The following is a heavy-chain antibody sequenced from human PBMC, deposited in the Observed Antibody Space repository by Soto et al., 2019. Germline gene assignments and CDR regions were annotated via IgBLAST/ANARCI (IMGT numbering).Heavy chain of an antibody. CDR2: INHSGST. J-gene: IGHJ4*02. D-gene: IGHD3-3*01. Sequence: PSETLSLTCAVYGGSFSGYYWSWIRQPPGKGLEWIGEINHSGSTNYNPSLKSRVAISVDTSKNQFSLKLSSVTAADTAVYYCARAFWSGYYLSWGQGTLVTVSS. V-gene: IGHV4-34*01. CDR3: ARAFWSGYYLS. CDR1: GGSFSGYY.